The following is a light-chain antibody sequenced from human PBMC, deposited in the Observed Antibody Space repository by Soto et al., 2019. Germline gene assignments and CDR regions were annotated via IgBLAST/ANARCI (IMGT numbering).Light chain of an antibody. J-gene: IGLJ3*02. CDR3: SSYAGTNNLV. CDR1: SSDVGGYKY. CDR2: EVN. V-gene: IGLV2-8*01. Sequence: QSALTQPPSASGSLGQTVTISCTGTSSDVGGYKYVSWYQQHPGKAPKVMIYEVNKRPSGVPDRFSGSKSGNTASLTVSGLQAEDEADYYCSSYAGTNNLVFGGGTKLTVL.